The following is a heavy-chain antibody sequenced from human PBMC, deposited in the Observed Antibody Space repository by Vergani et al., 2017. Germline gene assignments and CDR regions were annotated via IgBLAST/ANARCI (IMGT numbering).Heavy chain of an antibody. CDR3: TKTGYYYDSSGYEL. CDR1: GFTFSNAW. D-gene: IGHD3-22*01. Sequence: EVQLVESGGGLVKPGGSLRLSCAASGFTFSNAWMSWVRQAPGKGLEWVGRIKSKTDGGTTDYAAPVKGRFTISREDSKNTLYLQMNSLKTEDTAVYYCTKTGYYYDSSGYELWGQGTLVTVSS. V-gene: IGHV3-15*01. J-gene: IGHJ4*02. CDR2: IKSKTDGGTT.